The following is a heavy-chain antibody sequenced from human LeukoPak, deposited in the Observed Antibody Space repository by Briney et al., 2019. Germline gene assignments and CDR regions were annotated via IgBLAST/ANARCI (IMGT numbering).Heavy chain of an antibody. J-gene: IGHJ4*02. CDR1: GFTFSSYG. CDR2: ISYDGSNK. V-gene: IGHV3-30*18. CDR3: AKEADPSSSWYYFDY. Sequence: AGGSLRLSCAASGFTFSSYGMHWVRQAPGKGLEWVAVISYDGSNKYYADSVKGRFTISRDNSKNTLYLQMNSLRAEDTAVYYCAKEADPSSSWYYFDYWGQGTLVTVSS. D-gene: IGHD6-13*01.